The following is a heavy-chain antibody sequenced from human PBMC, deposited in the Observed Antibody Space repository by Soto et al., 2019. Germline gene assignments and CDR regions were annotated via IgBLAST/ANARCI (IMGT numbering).Heavy chain of an antibody. CDR1: GYSFTSYW. V-gene: IGHV5-10-1*01. D-gene: IGHD6-13*01. CDR2: IDPSDSYT. Sequence: GESLKISCKGSGYSFTSYWISWVRQMPGKGLEWMGRIDPSDSYTNYSPSFQGHVTISADKSISTAYLQWSSLKASDTAMYYCATTSSSCLYYGTDVLGQGTTVTAP. J-gene: IGHJ6*02. CDR3: ATTSSSCLYYGTDV.